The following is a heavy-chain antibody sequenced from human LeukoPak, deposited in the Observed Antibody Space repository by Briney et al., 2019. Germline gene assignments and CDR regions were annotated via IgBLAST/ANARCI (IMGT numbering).Heavy chain of an antibody. J-gene: IGHJ4*02. Sequence: ASVKVSCKASGYTFTGYYMHWVRRAPGQGLEWMGWINPNSGGTNYAQKFQGRVTMTRDTSISTAYMELSRLRSDDTAVYYCARDRYSSSWYYFGYWGQGTLVTVSS. CDR3: ARDRYSSSWYYFGY. V-gene: IGHV1-2*02. D-gene: IGHD6-13*01. CDR1: GYTFTGYY. CDR2: INPNSGGT.